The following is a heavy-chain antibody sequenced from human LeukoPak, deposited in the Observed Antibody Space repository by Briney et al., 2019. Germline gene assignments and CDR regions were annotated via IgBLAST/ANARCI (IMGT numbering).Heavy chain of an antibody. D-gene: IGHD2-15*01. J-gene: IGHJ5*02. Sequence: SQTLSLTCTVSGGSISSGSYYGSWIRQPAGKGLEWIGRIYTSGSTNYNPPLKSRVTISVDTSKNQFSLKLSSVTAADTAVYYCARDSCSGGSCYSSWFDPWGQGTLVTVSS. CDR2: IYTSGST. CDR3: ARDSCSGGSCYSSWFDP. CDR1: GGSISSGSYY. V-gene: IGHV4-61*02.